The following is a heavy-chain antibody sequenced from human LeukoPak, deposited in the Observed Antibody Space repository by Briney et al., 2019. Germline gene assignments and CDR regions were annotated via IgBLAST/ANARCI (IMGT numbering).Heavy chain of an antibody. V-gene: IGHV1-2*02. D-gene: IGHD6-19*01. CDR3: ARDPPVQWLGERGDY. CDR1: GYTFTAYY. J-gene: IGHJ4*02. CDR2: INPNSGGA. Sequence: ASVKVSCKASGYTFTAYYMHWVRQAPGQGLEWMGWINPNSGGANYAQNFQGRVTMTWDTSISTAYMELSRLRSDDTAVYYCARDPPVQWLGERGDYWGQGTLVTVSS.